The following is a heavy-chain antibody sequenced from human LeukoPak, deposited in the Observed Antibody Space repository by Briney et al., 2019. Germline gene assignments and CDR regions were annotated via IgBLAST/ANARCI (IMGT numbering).Heavy chain of an antibody. D-gene: IGHD2-2*01. CDR3: AKEGYCSSTSCYGGAFDI. V-gene: IGHV1-46*01. Sequence: ASVKVSCKASGYTFTSYYMHWVRQAPGQGLEWMGIINPSGGSTSYAQKFQGRVTMTRDTSTNTVYMELSSLRSEDTAVYYCAKEGYCSSTSCYGGAFDIWGQGTMVTVSS. J-gene: IGHJ3*02. CDR2: INPSGGST. CDR1: GYTFTSYY.